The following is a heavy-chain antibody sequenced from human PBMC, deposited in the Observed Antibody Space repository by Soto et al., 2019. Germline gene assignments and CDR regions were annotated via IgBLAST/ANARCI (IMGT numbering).Heavy chain of an antibody. CDR1: GFTFSVYS. V-gene: IGHV3-48*02. J-gene: IGHJ4*02. CDR2: ITSDTKTI. Sequence: EVQLVESGGDLVQRGGSLRLSCVASGFTFSVYSMNWVRQAPGKGLEWVSDITSDTKTIKYVDSVKGRFTISRDNAQNSVYLQMNSLRDEDTAVYYCARSVEGHFDYWGQGTVVTVSS. D-gene: IGHD6-19*01. CDR3: ARSVEGHFDY.